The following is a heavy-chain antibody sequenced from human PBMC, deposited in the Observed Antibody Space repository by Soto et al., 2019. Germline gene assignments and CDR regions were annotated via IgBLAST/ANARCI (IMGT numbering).Heavy chain of an antibody. CDR1: GFTFGFYN. D-gene: IGHD3-22*01. J-gene: IGHJ5*01. V-gene: IGHV3-30*03. Sequence: PGGSLRLSCASSGFTFGFYNVQWVRQAPGKGLECVSVISYDGGNEYYADSVKGRFTISRDNSENKLFLQMNSLRPEDSGVYYCATGHRGLTGLPAVITAPGSFDPWGQGAQVTVSS. CDR3: ATGHRGLTGLPAVITAPGSFDP. CDR2: ISYDGGNE.